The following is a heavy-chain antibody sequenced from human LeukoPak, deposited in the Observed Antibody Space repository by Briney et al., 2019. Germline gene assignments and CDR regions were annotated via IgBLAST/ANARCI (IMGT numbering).Heavy chain of an antibody. V-gene: IGHV3-11*01. D-gene: IGHD3-9*01. J-gene: IGHJ4*02. CDR1: GFTFSDYY. CDR3: AXVRXRYFDVGEFDY. Sequence: PGGSLRLSCAASGFTFSDYYMSWIRQAPGKGLEWVSYISSSGSTIYYADSVKGRFTISRDNAKNSLYLQMNSLRAEDTAVYYCAXVRXRYFDVGEFDYWGQGTLVTVSS. CDR2: ISSSGSTI.